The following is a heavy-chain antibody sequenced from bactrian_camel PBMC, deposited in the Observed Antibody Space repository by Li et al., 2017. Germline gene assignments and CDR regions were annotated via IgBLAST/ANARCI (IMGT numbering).Heavy chain of an antibody. J-gene: IGHJ4*01. V-gene: IGHV3S40*01. CDR3: ARVRGVVAVGFVDY. CDR2: IDSGGSTT. D-gene: IGHD6*01. CDR1: GITFSRHD. Sequence: VQLVESGGGLVQPGESLRLSCVASGITFSRHDMSWVRQAPGKGREWVASIDSGGSTTYYADSVKGRFTASRDNAQNTVYLQMNSLKPDDTAVYSWARVRGVVAVGFVDYWGQGTQVTVS.